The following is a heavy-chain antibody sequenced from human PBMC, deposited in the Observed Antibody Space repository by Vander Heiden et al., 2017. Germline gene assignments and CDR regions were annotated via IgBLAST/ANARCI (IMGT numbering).Heavy chain of an antibody. CDR2: ISWNSATI. V-gene: IGHV3-9*01. Sequence: EVQLVESGGGLVQPGRSLRLACAASGFTFDDYAMYWVRQAPGKGLEWVSGISWNSATIGYADSVKGRFTISRDNAKNSLYLQMNSLRAEDTALYFCAKGYCGAECNPDKWGQGTLVTVSS. CDR3: AKGYCGAECNPDK. CDR1: GFTFDDYA. D-gene: IGHD2-21*01. J-gene: IGHJ4*02.